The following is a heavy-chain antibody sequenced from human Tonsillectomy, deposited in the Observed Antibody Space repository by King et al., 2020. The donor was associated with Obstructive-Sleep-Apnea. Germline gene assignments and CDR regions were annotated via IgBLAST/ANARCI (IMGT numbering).Heavy chain of an antibody. Sequence: QLQESGPGLVKPSQTLSLTCNVSGGSISRDFYYWSWVRQFPGKGLEWIGFIYHSGTTYYNPSLKSRATISVDTSKNQFSLKLTSVSAADTAMYFCAKERSFGGDGRCQSAAFDIWGQGTMVTVSS. D-gene: IGHD2-15*01. CDR2: IYHSGTT. CDR3: AKERSFGGDGRCQSAAFDI. CDR1: GGSISRDFYY. J-gene: IGHJ3*02. V-gene: IGHV4-31*03.